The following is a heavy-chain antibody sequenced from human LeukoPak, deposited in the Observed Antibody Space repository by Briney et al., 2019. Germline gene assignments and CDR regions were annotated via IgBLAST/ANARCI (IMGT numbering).Heavy chain of an antibody. D-gene: IGHD6-19*01. CDR2: ISWNSGSI. CDR3: AKGRRIAVAGDFDY. CDR1: GFTFDDYA. J-gene: IGHJ4*02. V-gene: IGHV3-9*01. Sequence: PGGSLRLSCAASGFTFDDYAMHWVRQAPGKGLEWVSGISWNSGSIGYADSVKGRFTISRDNAKNSLYLQMNSLRAEDTALYYCAKGRRIAVAGDFDYWGQGTLVTVSS.